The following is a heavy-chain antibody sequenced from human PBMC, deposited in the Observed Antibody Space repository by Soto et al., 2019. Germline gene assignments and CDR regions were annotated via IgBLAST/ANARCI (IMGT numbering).Heavy chain of an antibody. CDR1: GFTFDDYA. J-gene: IGHJ3*02. V-gene: IGHV3-9*01. CDR3: AKDNCGDYVPFGAFDI. CDR2: ISWNSGSI. Sequence: EVQLVESGGGLVQPGRSLRLSCAASGFTFDDYAMHWVRQAPGKGLEWVSGISWNSGSIGYADSVKGRFTISRDNAKNSLYLQMNSLRAEDTALYYCAKDNCGDYVPFGAFDIWGQGTMVTVSS. D-gene: IGHD4-17*01.